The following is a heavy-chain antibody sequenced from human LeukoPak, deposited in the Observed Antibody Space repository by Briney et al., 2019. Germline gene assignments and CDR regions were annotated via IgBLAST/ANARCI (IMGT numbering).Heavy chain of an antibody. D-gene: IGHD5-12*01. CDR3: ARLAGVDIVATILGPYYFDY. Sequence: GESLKISCRGSGYTFSNYYIAWVRQMPGKGLEWMGIIYPGDSDTRYSPSFQGQVTISADKSISTAYLQWSSLKASDTAMYYCARLAGVDIVATILGPYYFDYWGQGTLVTVSS. CDR1: GYTFSNYY. V-gene: IGHV5-51*01. J-gene: IGHJ4*02. CDR2: IYPGDSDT.